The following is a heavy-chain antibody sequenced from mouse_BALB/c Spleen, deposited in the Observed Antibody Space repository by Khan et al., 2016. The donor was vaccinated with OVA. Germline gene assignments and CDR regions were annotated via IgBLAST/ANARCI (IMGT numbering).Heavy chain of an antibody. CDR3: ARSNYFSSGLYAMDY. J-gene: IGHJ4*01. V-gene: IGHV1S41*01. CDR2: ISPGSGSP. D-gene: IGHD1-1*01. Sequence: DLVKPGASVKLSCKASGYTFTSYWMNWIKQRPGQGLEWIGHISPGSGSPYYHEVFTVKATMTVDTSSPTDYIQLSSLSSADSAVYFYARSNYFSSGLYAMDYWGQGTSVTVSS. CDR1: GYTFTSYW.